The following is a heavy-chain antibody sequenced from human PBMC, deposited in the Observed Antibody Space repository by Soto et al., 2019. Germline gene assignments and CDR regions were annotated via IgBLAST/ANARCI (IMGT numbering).Heavy chain of an antibody. Sequence: QVQLVESGGGVVQPGRSLRLSCAASESSFSTYTMNWVRQAPGKGLEWVSLITYDGSNSYYEDSVKGRFTISRDNSKNTLYLQMNSLRAEDTAVYYCAREESGVDFYYGMDVWGQGTTVTVSS. J-gene: IGHJ6*02. CDR1: ESSFSTYT. CDR2: ITYDGSNS. D-gene: IGHD3-10*01. V-gene: IGHV3-30-3*01. CDR3: AREESGVDFYYGMDV.